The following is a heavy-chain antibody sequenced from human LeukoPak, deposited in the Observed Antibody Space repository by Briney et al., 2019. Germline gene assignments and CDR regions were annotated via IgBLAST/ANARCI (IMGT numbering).Heavy chain of an antibody. Sequence: PGGSLRLSCAASGFTFSSYAMHWVRQAPGKGLEWVAVMSNDGSDKNYADSVKGRFTISRDNSKNTLYLQMSSLRAEDTAVYHCARDPTGRGFYYYMDVWGKGTTVTVSS. CDR1: GFTFSSYA. J-gene: IGHJ6*03. CDR3: ARDPTGRGFYYYMDV. D-gene: IGHD1-14*01. CDR2: MSNDGSDK. V-gene: IGHV3-30*15.